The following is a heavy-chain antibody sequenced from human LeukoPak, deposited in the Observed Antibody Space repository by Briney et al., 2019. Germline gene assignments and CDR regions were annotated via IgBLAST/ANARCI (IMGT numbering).Heavy chain of an antibody. J-gene: IGHJ4*02. V-gene: IGHV3-15*01. CDR1: GITFNYAW. CDR3: TTDRRELESI. D-gene: IGHD1-26*01. CDR2: IRDKTGGGTS. Sequence: GGSLRLSCTASGITFNYAWMTWVRQAPGKGLEWVGRIRDKTGGGTSDYAAPVKGRFTISRDDSKNMLYLQMNSLRTEDTGVYYCTTDRRELESIWGQGTLVTVSS.